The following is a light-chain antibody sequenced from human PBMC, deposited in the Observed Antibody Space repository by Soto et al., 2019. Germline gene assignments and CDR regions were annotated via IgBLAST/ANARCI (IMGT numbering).Light chain of an antibody. V-gene: IGKV3-15*01. J-gene: IGKJ1*01. CDR2: GAS. Sequence: EIMMTQSPGTLSLSPGERATLSCRASQSLSSSYLAWYQQKPGQAPRLLIYGASTRATGIPARFSGSGSGTEFTLTISSLQSEDFAVYYCQQYNDWPPWTFGQGTKVDI. CDR3: QQYNDWPPWT. CDR1: QSLSSSY.